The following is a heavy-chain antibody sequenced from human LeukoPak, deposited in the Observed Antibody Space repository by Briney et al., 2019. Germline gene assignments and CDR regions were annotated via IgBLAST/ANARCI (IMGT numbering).Heavy chain of an antibody. CDR2: IIPILGIT. CDR3: ARDRGVDSARRGYYFDY. V-gene: IGHV1-69*04. Sequence: ASVKVSCKASGGTFSTYAISWVRQAPGQGLEWMGRIIPILGITFYAQKFQGRVTFTADRTTSTAYMDLSSLGSEDTAIYYCARDRGVDSARRGYYFDYWGQGTLVTVSS. CDR1: GGTFSTYA. J-gene: IGHJ4*02. D-gene: IGHD2-15*01.